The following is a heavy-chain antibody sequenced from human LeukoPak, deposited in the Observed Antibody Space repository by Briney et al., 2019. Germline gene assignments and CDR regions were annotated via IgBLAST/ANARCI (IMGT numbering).Heavy chain of an antibody. V-gene: IGHV4-39*01. CDR2: IDYRERT. D-gene: IGHD3-16*01. CDR1: GGSITTSYHY. J-gene: IGHJ4*02. Sequence: SETLSLTCTVSGGSITTSYHYWGWIRQPPGKGLEWIGSIDYRERTTYNPSLKSRVTISADTSRNQFSLKLSSVTARDTAVNYCASYVSRTMRDSWGQGTLVSVSS. CDR3: ASYVSRTMRDS.